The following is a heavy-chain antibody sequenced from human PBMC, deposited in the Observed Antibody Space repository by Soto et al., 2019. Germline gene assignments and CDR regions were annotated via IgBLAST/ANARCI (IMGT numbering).Heavy chain of an antibody. J-gene: IGHJ4*02. CDR2: ISGSGGST. CDR1: GFTFSSYA. Sequence: HPGGSLRLSCAASGFTFSSYAMSWVRQAPGKGLEWVSAISGSGGSTYYADSVKGRFTISRDNSKNTLYLQMNSLRAEDTAVYYCAKSESWYGRYYFDYWGQGTLVTVSS. V-gene: IGHV3-23*01. CDR3: AKSESWYGRYYFDY. D-gene: IGHD6-13*01.